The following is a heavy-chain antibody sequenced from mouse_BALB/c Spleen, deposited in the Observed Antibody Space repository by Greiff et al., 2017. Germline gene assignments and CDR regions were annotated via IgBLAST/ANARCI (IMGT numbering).Heavy chain of an antibody. CDR2: INPSSGYT. D-gene: IGHD1-2*01. Sequence: QVQLQQSAADLARPGASVKISCTASGYTFTSYTMHWVQQRPGQGLEWIGYINPSSGYTEYNQKFKDKITLTADKSSSTAYMQLSSLTSEDSAVDYCARRGTSTTAAPFAYWGQGTLVTVSA. CDR1: GYTFTSYT. J-gene: IGHJ3*01. CDR3: ARRGTSTTAAPFAY. V-gene: IGHV1-4*02.